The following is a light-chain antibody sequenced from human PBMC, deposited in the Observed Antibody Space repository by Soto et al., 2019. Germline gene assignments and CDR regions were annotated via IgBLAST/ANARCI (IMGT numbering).Light chain of an antibody. V-gene: IGLV2-14*03. CDR2: DVN. Sequence: QSALTQPASVSGSPGQSIAISCTGTSSDIGAYAYVSWYQQHPGKIPKLIVFDVNYRPSGVSSRFSGSKSGNTASLTISGLQAEDEADYYCASYTRSNSVIFGGGTKLTVL. CDR3: ASYTRSNSVI. CDR1: SSDIGAYAY. J-gene: IGLJ2*01.